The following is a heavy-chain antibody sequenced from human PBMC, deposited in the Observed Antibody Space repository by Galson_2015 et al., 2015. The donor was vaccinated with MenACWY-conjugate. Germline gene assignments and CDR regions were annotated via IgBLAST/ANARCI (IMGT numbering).Heavy chain of an antibody. J-gene: IGHJ6*02. CDR3: ARHPPGGRGMDV. D-gene: IGHD1-26*01. V-gene: IGHV5-51*01. CDR2: ISPGDSEA. Sequence: QSGAEVKKPGESLKISCKGYGYSLTNYWIGWVRQLPGKGLEWMGLISPGDSEARYSPAFQGQVTISADKSISTAYVQWDSLQASDTAMYYCARHPPGGRGMDVWGQGTTVTVSS. CDR1: GYSLTNYW.